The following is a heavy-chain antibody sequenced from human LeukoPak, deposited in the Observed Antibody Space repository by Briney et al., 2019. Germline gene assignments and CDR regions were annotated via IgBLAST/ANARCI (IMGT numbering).Heavy chain of an antibody. V-gene: IGHV3-23*01. CDR3: AKDWRTTSLGGANWYFDL. D-gene: IGHD1-26*01. CDR1: GFTFSSYA. J-gene: IGHJ2*01. Sequence: GGSLRLSCAASGFTFSSYAMSWVRQAPGKGLEWVSAISGSGGSTYYADSVKGRFTISRDNSKNTLYLQMNSLRAEDTAVYYCAKDWRTTSLGGANWYFDLWGRGTLVTVSS. CDR2: ISGSGGST.